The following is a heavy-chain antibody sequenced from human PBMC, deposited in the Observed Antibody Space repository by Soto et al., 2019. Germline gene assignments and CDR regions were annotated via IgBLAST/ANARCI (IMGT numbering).Heavy chain of an antibody. CDR1: AFTFKNHW. V-gene: IGHV3-74*01. Sequence: EMQLVESGGGLVQHGGSQRLSCAASAFTFKNHWMHWVRQVPGKGPVWVSRINGDGSFTSYADAVKGRFTISRDNAKNTLSLQMNSLRAEDTAVYYCAREIYDDYDSSGFDHWGQGTLVTVSS. D-gene: IGHD3-22*01. J-gene: IGHJ4*02. CDR3: AREIYDDYDSSGFDH. CDR2: INGDGSFT.